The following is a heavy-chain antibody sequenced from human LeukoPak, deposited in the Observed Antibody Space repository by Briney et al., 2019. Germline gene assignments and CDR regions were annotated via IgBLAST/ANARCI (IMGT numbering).Heavy chain of an antibody. CDR3: ARGVHREYSSSPTVLNFDY. Sequence: SETLSLTCTVSGGSISSSSYYWSWIRQPPGKGLEWIGYIYYSGSTNYNPSLKSRVTISVDTSKNQFSLKLSPVTAADTAVYYCARGVHREYSSSPTVLNFDYWGQGTLVTVSS. CDR1: GGSISSSSYY. V-gene: IGHV4-61*01. CDR2: IYYSGST. D-gene: IGHD6-6*01. J-gene: IGHJ4*02.